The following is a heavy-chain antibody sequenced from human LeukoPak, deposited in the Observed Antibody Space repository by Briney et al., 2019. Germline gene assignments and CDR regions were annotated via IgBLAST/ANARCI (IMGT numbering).Heavy chain of an antibody. D-gene: IGHD6-19*01. CDR3: ARDPGSGWYVFDY. Sequence: SVKVSCKASGYTFTGYYMHWVRQAPGQGLEWMGWINPNSGGTNYAQKFQGWVTMTRDTSISTAYMELSRLRSDDTVVYYCARDPGSGWYVFDYWGQGTLVTVSS. J-gene: IGHJ4*02. CDR1: GYTFTGYY. V-gene: IGHV1-2*04. CDR2: INPNSGGT.